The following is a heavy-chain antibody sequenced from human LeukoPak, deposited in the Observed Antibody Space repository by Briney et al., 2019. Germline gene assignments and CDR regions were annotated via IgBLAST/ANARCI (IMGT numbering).Heavy chain of an antibody. J-gene: IGHJ4*02. D-gene: IGHD6-13*01. CDR1: GFTFSGYS. CDR2: ISTTSDYI. Sequence: GGSLRVSCAASGFTFSGYSMNWVRQAPGKGLEWVSSISTTSDYIHYADSLKGRVAISRDNAKNSLYLQMNSLRAEDTAVYYCARGGIYSQGFDYWGQGSLVTVSS. CDR3: ARGGIYSQGFDY. V-gene: IGHV3-21*01.